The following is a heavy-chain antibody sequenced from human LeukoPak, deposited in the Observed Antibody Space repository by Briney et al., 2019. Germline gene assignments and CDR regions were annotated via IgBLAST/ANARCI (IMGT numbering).Heavy chain of an antibody. Sequence: GGSLRLSCAASGFTFSSYWMTWIRQAPGKGLEWVAKIKQDGSEKYYVDSVKGRFTISRDNAKNSLYLQMNSLRAEDTAVYYCARDTGGGYSCYDCWGQGTLVTVSS. CDR3: ARDTGGGYSCYDC. V-gene: IGHV3-7*01. CDR2: IKQDGSEK. J-gene: IGHJ4*02. D-gene: IGHD5-18*01. CDR1: GFTFSSYW.